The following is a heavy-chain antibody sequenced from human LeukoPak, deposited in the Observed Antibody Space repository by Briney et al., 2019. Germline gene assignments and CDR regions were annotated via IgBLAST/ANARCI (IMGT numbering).Heavy chain of an antibody. V-gene: IGHV3-9*01. Sequence: GGSLRLSCSASGFTFDNYAMHWVRQAPMKGLEWVASINWRSDEIGYADSVKGRFTISRDNAKNSLYLQMNSLRAEDTAVYYCAGHSSSWSSYDYWGQGALVTVSS. CDR2: INWRSDEI. J-gene: IGHJ4*02. CDR1: GFTFDNYA. CDR3: AGHSSSWSSYDY. D-gene: IGHD6-13*01.